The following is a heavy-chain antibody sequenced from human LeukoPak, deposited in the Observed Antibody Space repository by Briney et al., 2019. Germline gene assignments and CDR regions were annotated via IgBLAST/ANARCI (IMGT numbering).Heavy chain of an antibody. J-gene: IGHJ6*02. CDR1: GFTFDDYA. CDR2: ISWHTGTI. CDR3: AKDLGAGDYYGMDV. V-gene: IGHV3-9*01. Sequence: PGRSLRLSCKASGFTFDDYAMHWVRQVPGKGLEWVSGISWHTGTIGYADSVKGRFTISRDNAKNSLYLQMNSLRAEDTALYYCAKDLGAGDYYGMDVWGQGTTVTVSS.